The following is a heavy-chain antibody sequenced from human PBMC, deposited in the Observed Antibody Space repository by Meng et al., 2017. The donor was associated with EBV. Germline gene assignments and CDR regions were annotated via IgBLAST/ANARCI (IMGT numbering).Heavy chain of an antibody. D-gene: IGHD6-6*01. CDR3: AHIIAARPFDY. J-gene: IGHJ4*02. CDR1: GFSISTRGVG. Sequence: VQESGPSLVNPTLTLTLTCTVSGFSISTRGVGVGWIRQPPGKALEWLALIYWDDDKRYSPSLKSRLTITKDTSKNQVVLTMTNMDPVDAATYYCAHIIAARPFDYWGQGTLVTVSS. V-gene: IGHV2-5*02. CDR2: IYWDDDK.